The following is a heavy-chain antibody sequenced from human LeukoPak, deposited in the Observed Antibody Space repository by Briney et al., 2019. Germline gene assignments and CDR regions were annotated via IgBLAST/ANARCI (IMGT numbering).Heavy chain of an antibody. CDR1: GGSISSYY. Sequence: SETLSLTCTVSGGSISSYYWSWIRQPPGKGLEWIGYIYYSGSTNYNPSLKSRVTISVDTSKNQFSLKLSSVTAADTALYYCARARSSRSFDPWGQGTLVTVSS. V-gene: IGHV4-59*01. CDR3: ARARSSRSFDP. J-gene: IGHJ5*02. CDR2: IYYSGST.